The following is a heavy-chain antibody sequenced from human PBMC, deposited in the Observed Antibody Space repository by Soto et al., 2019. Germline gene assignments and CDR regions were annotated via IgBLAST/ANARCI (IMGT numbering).Heavy chain of an antibody. CDR1: VGPISSYY. D-gene: IGHD2-15*01. CDR3: ARGTPSPLIVRSSRGPWFDP. J-gene: IGHJ5*02. Sequence: SETLSLTCTVSVGPISSYYWSWIRQPPGKGLEWIGYMYYGGRTNYNPSLKSRVTISVDTSKMQVSLKLSFVTAADTAVYFCARGTPSPLIVRSSRGPWFDPWGQGTLVTVSS. V-gene: IGHV4-59*08. CDR2: MYYGGRT.